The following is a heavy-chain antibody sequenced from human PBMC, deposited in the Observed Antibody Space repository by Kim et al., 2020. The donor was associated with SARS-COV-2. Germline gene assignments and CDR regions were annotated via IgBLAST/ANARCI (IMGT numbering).Heavy chain of an antibody. D-gene: IGHD6-19*01. CDR3: ARENVAVAGDAFDI. Sequence: PSVKSRVTRSVVTSKNQYSLKLSSVTAADTAVYYCARENVAVAGDAFDIWGQGTMVTVS. V-gene: IGHV4-59*01. J-gene: IGHJ3*02.